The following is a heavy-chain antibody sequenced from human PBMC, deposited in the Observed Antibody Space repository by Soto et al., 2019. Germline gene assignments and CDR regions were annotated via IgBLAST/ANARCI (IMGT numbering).Heavy chain of an antibody. CDR1: CGSISSGSYY. V-gene: IGHV4-39*01. D-gene: IGHD3-10*01. Sequence: SETLSLTCTVSCGSISSGSYYWGWIRQPPGKGLEWIGSIYYSGSTYYNPSLKSRVTISVDTSKNQFSLKLSSVTAADTAVYYCARRRISYYGSGSYPSDYWGQGTLVTVS. CDR3: ARRRISYYGSGSYPSDY. CDR2: IYYSGST. J-gene: IGHJ4*02.